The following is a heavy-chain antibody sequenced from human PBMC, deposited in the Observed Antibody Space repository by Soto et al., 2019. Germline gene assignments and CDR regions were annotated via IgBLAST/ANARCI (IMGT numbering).Heavy chain of an antibody. D-gene: IGHD3-22*01. CDR3: ARESSGYGGYYYYGMDV. J-gene: IGHJ6*02. V-gene: IGHV1-2*04. CDR2: INPKSGAT. CDR1: GYTFTDYY. Sequence: ASVKVSCKASGYTFTDYYLHWVRQAPGQGLEWMGWINPKSGATHYSQKFQGWVTVTRDTSISTANMEVSRLTSDDTAVYYCARESSGYGGYYYYGMDVWGQGTTVTVSS.